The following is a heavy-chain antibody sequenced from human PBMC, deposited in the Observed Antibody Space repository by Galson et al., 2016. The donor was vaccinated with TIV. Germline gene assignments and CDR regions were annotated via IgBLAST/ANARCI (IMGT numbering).Heavy chain of an antibody. D-gene: IGHD4-23*01. J-gene: IGHJ4*02. V-gene: IGHV3-74*01. CDR1: GFTFSNYW. Sequence: SLRLSCAASGFTFSNYWMHWVRQSPGEGLIYASRINTDGDASDYADSVKGRFTISRDNVKNIVFLQMTALRVEDTAVYYCPRGNPGNPNFWGQGTLVTVSS. CDR3: PRGNPGNPNF. CDR2: INTDGDAS.